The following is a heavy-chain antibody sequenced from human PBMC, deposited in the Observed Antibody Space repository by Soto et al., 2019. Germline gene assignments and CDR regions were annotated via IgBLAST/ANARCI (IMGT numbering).Heavy chain of an antibody. CDR3: ARAARKAGDYYYYGMDV. D-gene: IGHD6-19*01. CDR2: IIPIFGTA. V-gene: IGHV1-69*12. J-gene: IGHJ6*02. Sequence: QVQLVQSGAEVKKPGSSVKVSCKASGGTFSSYAISWVRQAPGQGLEWMGGIIPIFGTANYAQKFQGRVTITADESTSQAKRELSSLRSEDMAVYYCARAARKAGDYYYYGMDVWGQGTTVTVSS. CDR1: GGTFSSYA.